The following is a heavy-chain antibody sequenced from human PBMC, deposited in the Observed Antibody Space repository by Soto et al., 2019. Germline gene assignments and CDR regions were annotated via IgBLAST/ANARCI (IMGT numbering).Heavy chain of an antibody. V-gene: IGHV3-23*01. D-gene: IGHD3-22*01. J-gene: IGHJ5*02. Sequence: GGSLRLSCAASGFTFSSYAMSWVRQAPGKGLEWVSAISGSGGSTYYADSVKGRFTISRDNSKNTLYLQMNSLRAEDTAVYYCAKDEPLYDSSDSGGFDPWGQGTLVTVSS. CDR2: ISGSGGST. CDR3: AKDEPLYDSSDSGGFDP. CDR1: GFTFSSYA.